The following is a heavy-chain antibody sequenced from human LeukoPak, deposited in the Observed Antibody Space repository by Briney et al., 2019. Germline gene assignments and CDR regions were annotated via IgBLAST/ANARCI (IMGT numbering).Heavy chain of an antibody. CDR2: ISGDGGST. CDR1: GFTFDDYA. J-gene: IGHJ3*02. Sequence: GGSLRLSCAASGFTFDDYAMHWVGHAPGKGREGVSLISGDGGSTYYADSVKGGFTISRDNKKNSLYLQMNSLRTEDTALYYCAKDSNYYDSSGYIDAFDIWGQGTMVTVSS. V-gene: IGHV3-43*02. CDR3: AKDSNYYDSSGYIDAFDI. D-gene: IGHD3-22*01.